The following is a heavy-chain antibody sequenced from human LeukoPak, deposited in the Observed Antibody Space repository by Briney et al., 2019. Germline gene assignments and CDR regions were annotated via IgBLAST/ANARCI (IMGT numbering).Heavy chain of an antibody. D-gene: IGHD2-2*02. J-gene: IGHJ4*02. CDR3: AREWGGAYCSSTSCYSPFDY. CDR2: IYHSGST. CDR1: GYSISSGYY. Sequence: SETLSLTCTVSGYSISSGYYWGWIRQPPGKGLEWIGSIYHSGSTYYNPSFKSRVTISVDTSKNQFSLKLSSVTAADTAVYYCAREWGGAYCSSTSCYSPFDYWGQGTLVTVSS. V-gene: IGHV4-38-2*02.